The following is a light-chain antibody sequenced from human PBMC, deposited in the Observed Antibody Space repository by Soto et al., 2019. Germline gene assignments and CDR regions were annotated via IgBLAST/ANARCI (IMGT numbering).Light chain of an antibody. CDR1: QSISSY. CDR3: RQSYSTPPET. V-gene: IGKV1-39*01. CDR2: AAS. Sequence: DIQMTQSLSSLSASVGDRVTITCRASQSISSYLNWYQQKPGKAPKLLIYAASSLQSGVPSRFSGSGSGTDFTLTISSLQPEDFATYYCRQSYSTPPETFGQGTKVEIK. J-gene: IGKJ1*01.